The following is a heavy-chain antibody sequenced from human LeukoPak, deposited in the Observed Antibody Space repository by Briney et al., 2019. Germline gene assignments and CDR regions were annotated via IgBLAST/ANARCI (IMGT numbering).Heavy chain of an antibody. J-gene: IGHJ4*02. V-gene: IGHV1-69*05. CDR1: GGTFSSYA. CDR2: IIPIFGTA. Sequence: GASVKVSCKASGGTFSSYAISWVRQAPGQGREWMGRIIPIFGTANYAQKFQGRVTITTDESTSTAYMELSSLRSEDTAVYYCAREERRGGKATPDFDYWGEGTLVTVSS. CDR3: AREERRGGKATPDFDY. D-gene: IGHD2-15*01.